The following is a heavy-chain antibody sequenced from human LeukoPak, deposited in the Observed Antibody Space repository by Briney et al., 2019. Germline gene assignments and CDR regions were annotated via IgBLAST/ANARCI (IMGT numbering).Heavy chain of an antibody. CDR2: ISYDGSNK. D-gene: IGHD3-16*01. CDR3: ANDLRIRSIITPSNNDY. J-gene: IGHJ4*02. V-gene: IGHV3-30*04. Sequence: GRSLRLSCAASGFTFSSYAMHWVRQAPGKGLEWVAVISYDGSNKYYADSVKGRFTISRDNSKNTLYLQMNSLRAEDTAVYYCANDLRIRSIITPSNNDYWGQGTLVTVSS. CDR1: GFTFSSYA.